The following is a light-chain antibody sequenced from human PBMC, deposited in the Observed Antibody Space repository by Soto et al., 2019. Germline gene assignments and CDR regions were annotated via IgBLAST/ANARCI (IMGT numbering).Light chain of an antibody. CDR3: QQLQRTPFT. V-gene: IGKV1-5*01. CDR2: DAS. CDR1: QPVITS. Sequence: DIQLTQSPSALSASIGDRVTITCRASQPVITSLAWYQHKPGEAPKLLIYDASILQTGVPSRFSGYASGTEFTLTITSVQPDDFATYYCQQLQRTPFTFGPGTTVDV. J-gene: IGKJ3*01.